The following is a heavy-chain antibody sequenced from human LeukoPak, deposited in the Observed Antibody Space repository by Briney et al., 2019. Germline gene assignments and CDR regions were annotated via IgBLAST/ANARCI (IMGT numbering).Heavy chain of an antibody. D-gene: IGHD3-22*01. V-gene: IGHV4-30-4*01. CDR1: GGSISSGDYY. Sequence: SQTLSLTCTVPGGSISSGDYYRSWIRQPPGKGMGWIAYMYYRGSTYYNPSLKSRVTMSADMSKNQLSLKLSSVTAADTAVYYCARPYYYDSRIDPWGQGILVTVSS. CDR2: MYYRGST. J-gene: IGHJ5*02. CDR3: ARPYYYDSRIDP.